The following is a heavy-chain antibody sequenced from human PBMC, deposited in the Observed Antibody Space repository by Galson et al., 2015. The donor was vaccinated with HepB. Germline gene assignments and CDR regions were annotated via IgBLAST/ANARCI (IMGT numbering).Heavy chain of an antibody. CDR3: VRDRVSGSFYGATFDL. CDR1: GFSFSSFS. D-gene: IGHD1-26*01. Sequence: LRLSCAASGFSFSSFSLNWVRQAPGMGPEWVSSISTSSTYIYYTDSAKGRFTISRDNAKNSLFLQMNSLRAEDTAMYYCVRDRVSGSFYGATFDLWGQGTMVTVSS. J-gene: IGHJ3*01. V-gene: IGHV3-21*01. CDR2: ISTSSTYI.